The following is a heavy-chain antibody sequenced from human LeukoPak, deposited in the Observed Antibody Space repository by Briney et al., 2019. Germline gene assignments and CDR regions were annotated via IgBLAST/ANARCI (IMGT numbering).Heavy chain of an antibody. J-gene: IGHJ3*02. CDR2: ISYDGSNK. D-gene: IGHD3-22*01. CDR1: GFTFSSYG. Sequence: EAGGSLRLSCAASGFTFSSYGMHWVRQAPGKGLEWVAVISYDGSNKYYADSVKGRFTISRDNSKNTLYLQMNSLRAEDTAVYYCAKNEVTMIVHDAFDIWGQGTMVTVSS. V-gene: IGHV3-30*18. CDR3: AKNEVTMIVHDAFDI.